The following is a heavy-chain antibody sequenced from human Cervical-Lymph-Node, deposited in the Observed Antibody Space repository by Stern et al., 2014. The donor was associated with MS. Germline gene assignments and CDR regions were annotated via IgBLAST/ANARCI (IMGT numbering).Heavy chain of an antibody. CDR3: AKDSRAYSYGRVFDS. J-gene: IGHJ4*02. D-gene: IGHD5-18*01. Sequence: EVQLVESGGGLVQPGGSLRLSCAASGFIFSSYAMNWVRQAPGKGLEWVSGISVRGGSADYADAVKGRFTISRDNSNNTLYLQMSSLRAEDTAVYYCAKDSRAYSYGRVFDSWGQGILVTVSS. CDR1: GFIFSSYA. CDR2: ISVRGGSA. V-gene: IGHV3-23*04.